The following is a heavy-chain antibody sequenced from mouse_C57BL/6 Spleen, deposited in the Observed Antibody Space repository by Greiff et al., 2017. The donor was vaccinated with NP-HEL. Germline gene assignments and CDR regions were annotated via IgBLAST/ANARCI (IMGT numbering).Heavy chain of an antibody. CDR3: ARRRHGNPSYFDY. CDR2: IDPSDSYT. Sequence: QVQLQQPGAELVMPGASVKLSCKASGYTFTSYWMHWVKQRPGQGLEWIGEIDPSDSYTNYNQKFKGKSTLTVDKSSSTAYMQLSSLTSEDSAVYYCARRRHGNPSYFDYWGQGTTLTVSS. V-gene: IGHV1-69*01. CDR1: GYTFTSYW. J-gene: IGHJ2*01. D-gene: IGHD2-1*01.